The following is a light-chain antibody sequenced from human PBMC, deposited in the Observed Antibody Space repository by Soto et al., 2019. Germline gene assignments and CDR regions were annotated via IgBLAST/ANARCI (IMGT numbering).Light chain of an antibody. CDR3: CSYAGSYTFV. Sequence: QPVLTQSPSASASLGASVKLTCTLSSGHSSYAIAWHQQQPEKGPRYLMKVNSDGSHSKGDGIPDRFSGSKSGNTASLTISGLQAEDEADYYCCSYAGSYTFVFGTGTKVTVL. CDR2: VNSDGSH. CDR1: SGHSSYA. V-gene: IGLV4-69*01. J-gene: IGLJ1*01.